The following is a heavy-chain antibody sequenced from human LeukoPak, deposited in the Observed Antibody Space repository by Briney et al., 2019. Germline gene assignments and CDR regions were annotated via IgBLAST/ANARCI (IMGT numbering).Heavy chain of an antibody. CDR1: GYTFASYG. J-gene: IGHJ4*02. V-gene: IGHV1-18*01. CDR2: ISAYNGNT. D-gene: IGHD3-22*01. Sequence: ASVKVSRKASGYTFASYGISWVRQAPGQGLEWMGWISAYNGNTNYAQKLQGRVTMTTDTSTSTAYMELRSLRSDDTAVYYCARVRYYDSSGYVDYWGQGTLVTVSS. CDR3: ARVRYYDSSGYVDY.